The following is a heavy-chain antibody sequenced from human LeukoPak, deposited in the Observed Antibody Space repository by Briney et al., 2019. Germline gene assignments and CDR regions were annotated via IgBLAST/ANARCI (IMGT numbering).Heavy chain of an antibody. V-gene: IGHV3-23*01. CDR1: GFSFSSYW. CDR3: AKPTGDFDS. CDR2: ISPSGGVT. Sequence: GGSLRLSCVASGFSFSSYWMSWVRQAPGKGLEWVSTISPSGGVTFYSDSVKGRFTISRDNSKNTLYLQMNSLRAEDTAVYYCAKPTGDFDSWGQGTLVTVSS. D-gene: IGHD3-10*01. J-gene: IGHJ4*02.